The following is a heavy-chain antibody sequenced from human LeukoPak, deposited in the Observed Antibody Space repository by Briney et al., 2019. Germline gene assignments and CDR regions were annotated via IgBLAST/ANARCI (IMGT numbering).Heavy chain of an antibody. D-gene: IGHD4-17*01. V-gene: IGHV3-21*01. Sequence: GGSLRLSCTASGFTFGDYAMSWFRQAPGKGLEWVSSISSSSSYIYYADSVKGRFTISRDNAKNSLYLQMNSLRAEDTAVYYCARDLSDYGDYEGANNWFDPWGQGTLVTVSS. CDR2: ISSSSSYI. CDR1: GFTFGDYA. CDR3: ARDLSDYGDYEGANNWFDP. J-gene: IGHJ5*02.